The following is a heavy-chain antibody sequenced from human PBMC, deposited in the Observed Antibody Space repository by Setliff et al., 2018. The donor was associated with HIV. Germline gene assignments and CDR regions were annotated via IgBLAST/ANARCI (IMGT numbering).Heavy chain of an antibody. CDR2: IYYSGGT. CDR3: ATGWRVDAFDI. D-gene: IGHD2-15*01. V-gene: IGHV4-59*01. Sequence: SETLSLTCTVSGGSISSDYWSWIRQPPGKGLEWIGYIYYSGGTNYNPSLRSRVTISVDTSKNQFSLKLSSVTAADTAVYYCATGWRVDAFDIWGQGTMVTVSS. J-gene: IGHJ3*02. CDR1: GGSISSDY.